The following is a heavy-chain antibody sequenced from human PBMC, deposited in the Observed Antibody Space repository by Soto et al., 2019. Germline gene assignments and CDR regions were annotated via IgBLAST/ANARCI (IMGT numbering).Heavy chain of an antibody. J-gene: IGHJ6*02. CDR2: IYYSGST. CDR1: GGSISSYY. V-gene: IGHV4-59*01. Sequence: SETLSLTCTVSGGSISSYYWSWIRQPPGKGLEWIGYIYYSGSTNYNPSLKSRVTISVDTSKNQFSLKLSSVTAADTAVYYCARARQDYYYGMDVWGQGTTLTVSS. CDR3: ARARQDYYYGMDV.